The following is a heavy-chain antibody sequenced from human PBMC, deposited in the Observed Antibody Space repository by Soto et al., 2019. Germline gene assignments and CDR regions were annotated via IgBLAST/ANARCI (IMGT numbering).Heavy chain of an antibody. V-gene: IGHV1-3*01. CDR2: INAGNGDT. CDR3: ARSDSSGYYYSIYYYGMDV. J-gene: IGHJ6*02. CDR1: GSTFTSYA. D-gene: IGHD3-22*01. Sequence: ASVKVSCKAPGSTFTSYAIHWVRQAPGQRLEWMGWINAGNGDTKSSQKFQGRVTITADESTSTAYMELSSLRSEDTAVYYCARSDSSGYYYSIYYYGMDVWGQGTTVTVSS.